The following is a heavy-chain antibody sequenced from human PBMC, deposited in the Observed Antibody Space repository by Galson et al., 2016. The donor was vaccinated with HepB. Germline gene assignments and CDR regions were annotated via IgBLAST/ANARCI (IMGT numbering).Heavy chain of an antibody. CDR2: IKADGSAI. CDR1: GFTFTDYW. CDR3: ARDRHRHYYFYGMDL. V-gene: IGHV3-7*01. J-gene: IGHJ6*02. Sequence: SLRLSCAASGFTFTDYWMSWVRQAPGKGLEWVANIKADGSAITYVASVRGRFTISRDNAKNSLYLQMNRLRVEDTAVYYCARDRHRHYYFYGMDLWGHGTTVTVSS. D-gene: IGHD6-6*01.